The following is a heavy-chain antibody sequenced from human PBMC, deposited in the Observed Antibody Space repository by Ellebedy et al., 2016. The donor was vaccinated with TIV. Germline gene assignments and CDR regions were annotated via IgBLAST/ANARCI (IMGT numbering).Heavy chain of an antibody. D-gene: IGHD3-10*01. Sequence: SETLSLTCAVYGGSFSGYYWSWIRQPPGKGLEWIGEINHTGTTNYNPSLKSRVAVSVDTSKNQFSLQLSSVTAADTAVYYCARGYFGSGNYYQGRFDYWGQGTLVTVSS. V-gene: IGHV4-34*01. CDR2: INHTGTT. CDR1: GGSFSGYY. CDR3: ARGYFGSGNYYQGRFDY. J-gene: IGHJ4*02.